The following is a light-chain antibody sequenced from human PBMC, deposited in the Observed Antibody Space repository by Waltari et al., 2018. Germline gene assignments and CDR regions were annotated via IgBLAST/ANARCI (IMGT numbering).Light chain of an antibody. CDR3: QQRSNWDT. CDR1: QSVSSY. J-gene: IGKJ2*01. Sequence: EMVLTQSPSTLPLSPWERATLSCRASQSVSSYLAWYQQKPGQAPRLLIYDASIRATGIPARFSGSGSGTDFTLTISSLEPEDFAVYYCQQRSNWDTFGQGTKLEIK. CDR2: DAS. V-gene: IGKV3-11*01.